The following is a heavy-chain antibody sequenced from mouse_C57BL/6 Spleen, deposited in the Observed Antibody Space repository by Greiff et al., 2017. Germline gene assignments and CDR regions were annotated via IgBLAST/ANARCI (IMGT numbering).Heavy chain of an antibody. D-gene: IGHD2-4*01. CDR1: GFTFSSYA. Sequence: EVKLVESGGGLVKPGGSLKLSCAASGFTFSSYAMSWVRQTPEKRLEWVATISDGGSYTYYPDNVKGRFTISRDNAKNNLYLQMSHLKSEDTAMYYCAREGYYDYDGGDYYAMDYWGQGTSVTVSS. CDR3: AREGYYDYDGGDYYAMDY. CDR2: ISDGGSYT. V-gene: IGHV5-4*01. J-gene: IGHJ4*01.